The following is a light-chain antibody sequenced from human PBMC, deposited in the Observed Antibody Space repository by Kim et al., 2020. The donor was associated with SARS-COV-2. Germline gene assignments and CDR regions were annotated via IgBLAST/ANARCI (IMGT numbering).Light chain of an antibody. CDR3: LHRFSIPYV. Sequence: DIQMTQSPASLSASVGDRITITCRASQTIYTYLHWYQHTPGKAPRLLIYSASSLESGVPSRFSGWGSGTDFTLTISSLQPEDFATYFCLHRFSIPYVFGQETKLEI. CDR2: SAS. J-gene: IGKJ2*01. CDR1: QTIYTY. V-gene: IGKV1-39*01.